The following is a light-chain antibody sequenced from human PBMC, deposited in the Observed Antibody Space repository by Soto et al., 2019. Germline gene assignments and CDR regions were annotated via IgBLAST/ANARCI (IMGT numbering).Light chain of an antibody. J-gene: IGKJ5*01. Sequence: IVLTQSPATLSLSPGESATLSCRTSQTVGGNSLAWYQQKPGLAPRLLIYDTSMRATDIPDRFIGSGSGTDFTLTISRLEPEDFAVYYCQQYATSSITFGQGTRLEIK. CDR3: QQYATSSIT. V-gene: IGKV3D-20*01. CDR2: DTS. CDR1: QTVGGNS.